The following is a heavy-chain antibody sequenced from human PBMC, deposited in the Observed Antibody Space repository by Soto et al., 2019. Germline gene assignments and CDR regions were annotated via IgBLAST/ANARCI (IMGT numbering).Heavy chain of an antibody. Sequence: SETLSLTCTVSGGSISSSSYYWGWIRQPPGKGLEWIGSIYYSGSTYYNPSLKSRVTISVDTSKNQFSLKLSSVTAADTAVYYCARLQPVAGDDYWGQGTPVTVSS. V-gene: IGHV4-39*01. D-gene: IGHD6-19*01. CDR3: ARLQPVAGDDY. J-gene: IGHJ4*02. CDR2: IYYSGST. CDR1: GGSISSSSYY.